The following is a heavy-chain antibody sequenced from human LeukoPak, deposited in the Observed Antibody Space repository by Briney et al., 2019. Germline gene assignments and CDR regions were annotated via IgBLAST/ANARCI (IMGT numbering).Heavy chain of an antibody. Sequence: PSETLSLICTVSGGSISSSSYYWGWIRQPPGKGLEWIGSIYYSGSTYYSPSLKSRVTISVDTSKNQYSLKLSSVTAADTAVYYCARRSGYEDAFDIWGQGTMVTVSS. J-gene: IGHJ3*02. D-gene: IGHD6-13*01. CDR2: IYYSGST. CDR1: GGSISSSSYY. V-gene: IGHV4-39*01. CDR3: ARRSGYEDAFDI.